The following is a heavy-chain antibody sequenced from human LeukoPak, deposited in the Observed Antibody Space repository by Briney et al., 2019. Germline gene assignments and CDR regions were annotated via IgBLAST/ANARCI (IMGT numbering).Heavy chain of an antibody. Sequence: GGSLRLSCAASGFTFSSYGMLWVRQAPGKGLEWVAAISYDGGNKYYADSVKGRFTISRDNSKNTLYLQMNSLRAEDTAVYYCAKSPDTWNYGFLDYWGQGTLVTVSS. J-gene: IGHJ4*02. CDR2: ISYDGGNK. CDR3: AKSPDTWNYGFLDY. V-gene: IGHV3-30*18. CDR1: GFTFSSYG. D-gene: IGHD1-7*01.